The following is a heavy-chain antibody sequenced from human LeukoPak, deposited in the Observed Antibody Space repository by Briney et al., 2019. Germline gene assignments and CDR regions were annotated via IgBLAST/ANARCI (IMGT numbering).Heavy chain of an antibody. CDR3: ARSSAGTTGGY. J-gene: IGHJ4*02. Sequence: ASVKVSCKASGYSFTAYYLHWVRQAPGQGLAWMGMINPSGGTTTYAHNFQGRVTMTRDTSTSTVYMELSSLTAGDTDVYVCARSSAGTTGGYWGQGTLVIVSS. D-gene: IGHD3-10*01. V-gene: IGHV1-46*01. CDR1: GYSFTAYY. CDR2: INPSGGTT.